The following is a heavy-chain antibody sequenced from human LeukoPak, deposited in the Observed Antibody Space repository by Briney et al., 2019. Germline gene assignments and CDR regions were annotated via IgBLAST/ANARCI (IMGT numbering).Heavy chain of an antibody. CDR3: ARWVVGATFFDY. CDR2: IYHSGST. CDR1: GYSISSGYY. V-gene: IGHV4-38-2*02. J-gene: IGHJ4*02. D-gene: IGHD1-26*01. Sequence: SETLSLTCTVSGYSISSGYYWGWIRQPPGKGREWIGSIYHSGSTYYNPSLKSRVTISVDTSKNQFSLKLSSVTAADTAVYYCARWVVGATFFDYWGQGTLVTVSS.